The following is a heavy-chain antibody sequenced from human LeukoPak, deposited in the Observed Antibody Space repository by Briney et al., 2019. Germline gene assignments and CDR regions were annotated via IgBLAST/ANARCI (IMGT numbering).Heavy chain of an antibody. J-gene: IGHJ2*01. CDR3: ARAGTTRYWYFDL. D-gene: IGHD3-10*01. CDR1: GFTFSSYE. V-gene: IGHV3-48*03. CDR2: ISSSGSTI. Sequence: GGSLRLSCAASGFTFSSYEMNWVRQAPGKGLEWVSYISSSGSTIYYADSVKGRFTISRDNAKNSLYLQMNSLRAEDTAVYYCARAGTTRYWYFDLWGRGTLVTVSS.